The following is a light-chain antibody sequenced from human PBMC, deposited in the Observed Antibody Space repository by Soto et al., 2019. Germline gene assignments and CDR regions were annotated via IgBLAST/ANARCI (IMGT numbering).Light chain of an antibody. CDR3: AAWDGSLNAYV. V-gene: IGLV1-44*01. J-gene: IGLJ1*01. Sequence: QSVLTQPPSASGTPGQRVTISCSGSSSNIGSNAVNWYQQFPGTAPKLLIYTDNQRPSGVPDRFSGSKSGTSASLDISGLQSEDEAEYFCAAWDGSLNAYVFGTGTKLTVL. CDR2: TDN. CDR1: SSNIGSNA.